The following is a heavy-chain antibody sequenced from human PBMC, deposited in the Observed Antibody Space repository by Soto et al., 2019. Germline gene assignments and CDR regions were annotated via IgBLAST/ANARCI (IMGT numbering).Heavy chain of an antibody. CDR2: IFYDGRSI. D-gene: IGHD3-3*01. CDR1: GFMFKNYA. V-gene: IGHV3-33*06. CDR3: AKAMTMTLARIFGMDV. Sequence: QLQLLESGGGVVQPGKSLRLSCSGSGFMFKNYAFHWVRQAPGRGLEWLAYIFYDGRSISYADSVKGRFNVSRDNSEGMLYLQMNSLRAEATGVYFCAKAMTMTLARIFGMDVWGQGTTVTVSS. J-gene: IGHJ6*02.